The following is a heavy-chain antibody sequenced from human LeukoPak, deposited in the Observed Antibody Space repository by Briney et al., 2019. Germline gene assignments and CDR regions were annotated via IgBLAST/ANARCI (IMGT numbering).Heavy chain of an antibody. CDR1: GYRXTGYY. V-gene: IGHV1-2*02. J-gene: IGHJ4*02. D-gene: IGHD5-24*01. CDR3: ARDPEMATIQFDY. Sequence: ASVTVSCKASGYRXTGYYMHWVRQAPGQGLEWMGWINPNTGDTSYAQKFQGRVTMTRDTSISTAYMELSRLRSDDTAVYYCARDPEMATIQFDYWGQGTLVTVSS. CDR2: INPNTGDT.